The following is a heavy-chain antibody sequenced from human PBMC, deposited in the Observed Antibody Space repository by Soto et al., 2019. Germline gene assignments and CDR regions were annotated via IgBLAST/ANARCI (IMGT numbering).Heavy chain of an antibody. CDR1: GFTFSSYA. V-gene: IGHV3-23*01. J-gene: IGHJ4*02. CDR2: ISSNVFTT. CDR3: ANLDWSQLPNSFDY. Sequence: GGSLRLSCAASGFTFSSYAMSWVRLAPGKGLEWVSGISSNVFTTYYADSVKGRFTISRDNSKRTLYLQLNNLRAEDTAVYYCANLDWSQLPNSFDYWGQGTLVTVSS. D-gene: IGHD1-1*01.